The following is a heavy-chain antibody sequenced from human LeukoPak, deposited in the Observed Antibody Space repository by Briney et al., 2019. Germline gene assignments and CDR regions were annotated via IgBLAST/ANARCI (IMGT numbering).Heavy chain of an antibody. Sequence: PGGSLRLSCAASGFTFSSYSMNWVRQAPGKGLEWVSYISSSSSTIYYADSVKGRFTISRDNAKNSLYLQMNSLRAEDTAVYYRARDRGWVCFDYWGQGTLVTVSS. CDR1: GFTFSSYS. CDR2: ISSSSSTI. D-gene: IGHD6-19*01. J-gene: IGHJ4*02. V-gene: IGHV3-48*01. CDR3: ARDRGWVCFDY.